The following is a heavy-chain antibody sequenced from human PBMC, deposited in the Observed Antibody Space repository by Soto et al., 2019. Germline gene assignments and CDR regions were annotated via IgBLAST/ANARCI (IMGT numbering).Heavy chain of an antibody. CDR2: ISTSSTFI. J-gene: IGHJ4*02. CDR3: AKGGTHFDD. D-gene: IGHD1-1*01. V-gene: IGHV3-21*01. Sequence: EVRLAESGGGLVKPGGSLTLSCAVSGFTFSSLTMNWVRQAPGKGLEWVSSISTSSTFIYYADSVKGRFTISRDNAKDSLYLNMNNLGADDPAVYYCAKGGTHFDDWGQGTLLTVSS. CDR1: GFTFSSLT.